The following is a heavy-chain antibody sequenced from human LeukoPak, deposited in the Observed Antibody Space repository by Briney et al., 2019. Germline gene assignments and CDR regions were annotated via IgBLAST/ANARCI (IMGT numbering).Heavy chain of an antibody. CDR1: GFTFSSYA. D-gene: IGHD3/OR15-3a*01. CDR3: AKLSMDSYYFDY. CDR2: ISGSGGST. Sequence: PGGSLRLSCAASGFTFSSYAMSWVRQAPGKGLEWVSAISGSGGSTYYADSVKGRFTISRDNSKNTVYLQMNSLRAEDTALYYCAKLSMDSYYFDYWGQGTLVTVSS. V-gene: IGHV3-23*01. J-gene: IGHJ4*02.